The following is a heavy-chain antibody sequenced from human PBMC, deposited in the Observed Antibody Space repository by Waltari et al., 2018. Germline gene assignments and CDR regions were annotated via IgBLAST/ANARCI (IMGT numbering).Heavy chain of an antibody. CDR2: IYTSGST. Sequence: QVQLQESGPGLVMPSETLSLTCTVSGGSISSYYWSWIRQPPGKGLEWIGYIYTSGSTYYNPSLKSRVTISVDTSKNQFSLKLSSVTAADTAVYYCARAGIHGGWFDPWGQGTLVTVSS. D-gene: IGHD3-16*01. CDR3: ARAGIHGGWFDP. V-gene: IGHV4-4*09. CDR1: GGSISSYY. J-gene: IGHJ5*02.